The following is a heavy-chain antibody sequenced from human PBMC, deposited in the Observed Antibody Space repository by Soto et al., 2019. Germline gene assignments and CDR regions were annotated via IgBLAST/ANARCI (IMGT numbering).Heavy chain of an antibody. D-gene: IGHD2-2*01. CDR2: IIPIFGTA. J-gene: IGHJ6*02. Sequence: QVQLVQSGAEVQKPGSSVKVSCKASGGTFSSYAISWVRQAPGQGLEWMGGIIPIFGTANYAQKFQGRVTITADESTSTAYMELSSLRSEDTAVYYCARGSIVVVPAAPMPHYYYYYGMDVWGQGTTVTVSS. V-gene: IGHV1-69*01. CDR1: GGTFSSYA. CDR3: ARGSIVVVPAAPMPHYYYYYGMDV.